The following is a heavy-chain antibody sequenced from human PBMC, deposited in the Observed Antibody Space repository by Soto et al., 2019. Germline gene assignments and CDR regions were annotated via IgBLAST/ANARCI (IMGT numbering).Heavy chain of an antibody. CDR1: GYTFINHG. CDR3: AKDSYPLAYLFDH. V-gene: IGHV1-18*04. J-gene: IGHJ4*02. CDR2: SSGHNGKT. Sequence: QVQLVQSGGEGKKPGAAVKVSCKASGYTFINHGISWVRQAPGQGVEWMGWSSGHNGKTNYAQKFQGRVTMTTDTPTTTAFMELRSLSSDATAVYYWAKDSYPLAYLFDHWGQGTLVSVSS. D-gene: IGHD1-26*01.